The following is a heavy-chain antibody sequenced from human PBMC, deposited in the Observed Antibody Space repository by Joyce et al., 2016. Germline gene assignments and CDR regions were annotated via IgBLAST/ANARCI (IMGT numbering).Heavy chain of an antibody. D-gene: IGHD6-25*01. CDR2: ISYDGSYK. J-gene: IGHJ4*02. CDR3: AKILTATYSSGWFLDY. Sequence: QVQLVESGGGVVQPGRSLRLSCAASGLTLSHYGVHWVRQAPGKGRGGVAGISYDGSYKYYADSVKGRFTIYRDNSKNTVFLEMNSLRTEETAVYYCAKILTATYSSGWFLDYWGQGTLVTVSS. V-gene: IGHV3-30*18. CDR1: GLTLSHYG.